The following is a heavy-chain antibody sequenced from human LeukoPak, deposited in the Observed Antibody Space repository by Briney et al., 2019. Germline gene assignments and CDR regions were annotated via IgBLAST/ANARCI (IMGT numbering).Heavy chain of an antibody. CDR2: IYYSGST. CDR3: ARRQYSSSGGWAFDI. CDR1: GGSISTYY. J-gene: IGHJ3*02. D-gene: IGHD6-19*01. V-gene: IGHV4-59*08. Sequence: SETLSLTCAVSGGSISTYYWNWIRQPPGKGLEWIGYIYYSGSTNYNPSLKSRVTISVDTSKNQFSLKLSSVTAADTAVYYCARRQYSSSGGWAFDIWGQGTMVTVSS.